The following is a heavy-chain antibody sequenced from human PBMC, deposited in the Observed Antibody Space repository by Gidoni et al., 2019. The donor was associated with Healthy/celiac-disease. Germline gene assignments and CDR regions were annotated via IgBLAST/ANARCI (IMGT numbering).Heavy chain of an antibody. CDR3: ARGSFTMVRGVMDV. CDR1: GGSISSYY. Sequence: QVQLQESGPGLVKPSEPLSLPCTVSGGSISSYYWSWIRQPPGKGLEWIGYIYYSGSTNYNPSLKSRVTISVDTSKNQFSLKLSSVTAADTAVYYCARGSFTMVRGVMDVWGKGTTVTVSS. D-gene: IGHD3-10*01. V-gene: IGHV4-59*01. J-gene: IGHJ6*03. CDR2: IYYSGST.